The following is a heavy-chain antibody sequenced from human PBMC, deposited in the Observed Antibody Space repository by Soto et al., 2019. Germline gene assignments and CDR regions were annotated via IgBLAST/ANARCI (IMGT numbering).Heavy chain of an antibody. CDR3: ARGYCTTTICDPWFDP. J-gene: IGHJ5*02. CDR1: GYHFTSYW. D-gene: IGHD2-2*01. Sequence: GESLKLSCTGIGYHFTSYWIGWVRQMPGKALEWMGIIYPGDSETRYSPSFQGQVTISVDKSITTAYLQWTSLQASDTAVYYCARGYCTTTICDPWFDPWGQGTLVTVS. V-gene: IGHV5-51*01. CDR2: IYPGDSET.